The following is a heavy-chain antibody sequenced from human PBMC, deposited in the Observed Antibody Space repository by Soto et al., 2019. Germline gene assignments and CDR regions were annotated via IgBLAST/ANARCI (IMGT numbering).Heavy chain of an antibody. CDR1: GGSFSTFA. CDR3: AREPSQGDNWKYVGWFDP. J-gene: IGHJ5*02. V-gene: IGHV1-69*06. Sequence: QVQLMQSGAEVKKPGSSVKVSCKASGGSFSTFAITWVRQAPGQGLEWLGGIIPVFANATYAQKFQGRVIITADRSTSTAYMELTSLTSDDTAVYYCAREPSQGDNWKYVGWFDPWGQGTLVTVSS. D-gene: IGHD1-7*01. CDR2: IIPVFANA.